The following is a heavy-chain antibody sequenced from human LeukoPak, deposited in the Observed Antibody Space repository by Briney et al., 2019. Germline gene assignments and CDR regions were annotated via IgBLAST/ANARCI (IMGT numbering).Heavy chain of an antibody. D-gene: IGHD6-19*01. J-gene: IGHJ4*02. V-gene: IGHV4-30-2*01. Sequence: SQTLSLTCAVSGGSISSGGYSWSWIRQPPGKGLEWIGYIYHSGSTNYNPSLKSRVTISVDTSKNQFSLKLSSVTAADTAVYYCARLAAVAGNLDYWGQGTLVTVSS. CDR1: GGSISSGGYS. CDR3: ARLAAVAGNLDY. CDR2: IYHSGST.